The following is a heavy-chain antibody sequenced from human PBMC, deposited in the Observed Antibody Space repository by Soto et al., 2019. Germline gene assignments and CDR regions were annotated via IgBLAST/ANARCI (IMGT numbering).Heavy chain of an antibody. CDR3: ARESGKDYGSGSYASRDV. Sequence: QVQLVQSGAEVKKPGSSVKVSCKASGGTFSSYAISWVRQAPGQGLEWMGGIIPIVGTANYAQKFQGRGTIPADESKSTAYMELSSLRAEDTAVYYCARESGKDYGSGSYASRDVGGQGTTVTVSS. D-gene: IGHD3-10*01. CDR1: GGTFSSYA. V-gene: IGHV1-69*01. CDR2: IIPIVGTA. J-gene: IGHJ6*02.